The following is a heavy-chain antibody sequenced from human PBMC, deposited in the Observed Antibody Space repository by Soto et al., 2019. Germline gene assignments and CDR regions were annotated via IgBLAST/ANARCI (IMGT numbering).Heavy chain of an antibody. CDR2: ISWNSGSI. V-gene: IGHV3-9*01. CDR1: GFTFDAYA. D-gene: IGHD3-9*01. Sequence: DVQLVESGGGLVQPGRSLRLSCAASGFTFDAYAMHWVRQAPGKGLEWVSGISWNSGSIGYADSVKGRFTISRDNAKNSLYLQMNSLRAEDTALYYCAKDPHPFFDWGVGGYFDYWGQGTLVTVSS. CDR3: AKDPHPFFDWGVGGYFDY. J-gene: IGHJ4*02.